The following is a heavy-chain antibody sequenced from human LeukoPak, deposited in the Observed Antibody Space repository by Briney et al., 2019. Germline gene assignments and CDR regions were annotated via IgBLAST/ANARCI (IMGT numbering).Heavy chain of an antibody. V-gene: IGHV3-23*01. CDR3: AKEPTVLTRYFDY. CDR2: ISGSDGST. CDR1: GFTFSSYA. Sequence: PGGSLRLSCAASGFTFSSYAMSWVRQAPGKGLEWVSGISGSDGSTNYADSVKGRFTISRENSKNTLYLQMNSLRAEDTAVYYCAKEPTVLTRYFDYWGQGTLVTVSS. J-gene: IGHJ4*02. D-gene: IGHD4/OR15-4a*01.